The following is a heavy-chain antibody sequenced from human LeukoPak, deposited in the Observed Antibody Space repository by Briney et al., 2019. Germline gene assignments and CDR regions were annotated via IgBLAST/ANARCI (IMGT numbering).Heavy chain of an antibody. Sequence: GGSLRLSCAASGFTFSNAWMSWVRQAPGKGLEWVGRIKSKTDGGTTDYAAPVKGRFTISRDDSKNTLYLQMSSLKTEDTAVYYCTTERYSSSWHDAFDIWGQGTMVTVSS. J-gene: IGHJ3*02. CDR3: TTERYSSSWHDAFDI. CDR2: IKSKTDGGTT. CDR1: GFTFSNAW. V-gene: IGHV3-15*01. D-gene: IGHD6-13*01.